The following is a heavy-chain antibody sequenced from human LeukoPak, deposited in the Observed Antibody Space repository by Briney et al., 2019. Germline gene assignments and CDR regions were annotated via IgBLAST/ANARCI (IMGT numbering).Heavy chain of an antibody. J-gene: IGHJ4*02. CDR2: FSGSGGST. CDR1: GFTFSSYA. V-gene: IGHV3-23*01. Sequence: PGGSLRLSCAASGFTFSSYAMSWVRQAPGKGLEWVLAFSGSGGSTYYADSVKGRVTISRDNSKNTLYLQMNSLRAEDTAVYYCAVSSIAARPGYWGQGTLVTVSS. CDR3: AVSSIAARPGY. D-gene: IGHD6-6*01.